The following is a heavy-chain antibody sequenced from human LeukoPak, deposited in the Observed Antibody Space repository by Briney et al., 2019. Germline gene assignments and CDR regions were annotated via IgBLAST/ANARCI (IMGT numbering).Heavy chain of an antibody. CDR2: ISSSSSYI. Sequence: PGGSLRLSCAASGFTFSSYSMNWVRQAPGKGLEWVSSISSSSSYIYYADSVKGRFTISRDNAKNPLYLQMNSLRAEDTAVYYCAREPTYYYDSSGALWGQGTLVTVSS. CDR1: GFTFSSYS. J-gene: IGHJ4*02. V-gene: IGHV3-21*01. CDR3: AREPTYYYDSSGAL. D-gene: IGHD3-22*01.